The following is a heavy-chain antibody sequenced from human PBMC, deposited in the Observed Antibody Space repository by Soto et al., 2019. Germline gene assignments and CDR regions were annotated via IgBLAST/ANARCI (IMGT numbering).Heavy chain of an antibody. Sequence: GASVKVSCKASGGTFSSYAISWVRQAPGQGLEWMGGIIPIFGTANYAQKFQGRVTITADESTSTAYMELSSLRSEDTAVYYCARTYYYDSSGHYYAYWGQGTLVTVSS. J-gene: IGHJ4*02. V-gene: IGHV1-69*13. D-gene: IGHD3-22*01. CDR3: ARTYYYDSSGHYYAY. CDR1: GGTFSSYA. CDR2: IIPIFGTA.